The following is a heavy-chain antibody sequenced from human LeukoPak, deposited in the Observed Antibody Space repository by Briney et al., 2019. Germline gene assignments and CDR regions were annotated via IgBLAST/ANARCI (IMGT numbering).Heavy chain of an antibody. CDR1: GFTVSINF. CDR2: IYSAGST. D-gene: IGHD5-12*01. J-gene: IGHJ4*02. V-gene: IGHV3-53*01. CDR3: AKDSGWLRFHY. Sequence: GGSLRLSCAASGFTVSINFMGWVRQAPGKGLDWVSVIYSAGSTYYADSVRGRFTISRDNSKNTLYLQMNSLRAEDSAVYYCAKDSGWLRFHYWGQGTLVTVSS.